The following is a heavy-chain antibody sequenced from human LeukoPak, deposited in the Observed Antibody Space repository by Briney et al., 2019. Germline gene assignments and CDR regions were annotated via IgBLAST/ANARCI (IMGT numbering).Heavy chain of an antibody. CDR3: AGGRDAEYYFDY. V-gene: IGHV1-2*06. Sequence: GASVKVSCKASGYTFTGYYMHWVRQAPGQGLEWMGRINPNSGSTNYAQKFQGRVTMTRDTSISTAYMELSRLRSDDTAVYYCAGGRDAEYYFDYWGQGTLVTVSS. CDR1: GYTFTGYY. D-gene: IGHD1-14*01. CDR2: INPNSGST. J-gene: IGHJ4*02.